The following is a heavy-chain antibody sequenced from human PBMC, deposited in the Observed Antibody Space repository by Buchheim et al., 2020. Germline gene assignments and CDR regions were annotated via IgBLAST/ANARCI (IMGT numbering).Heavy chain of an antibody. D-gene: IGHD6-13*01. V-gene: IGHV1-2*02. CDR3: ARVRVRFYSSSWFFEYDAFDI. Sequence: QVQLVQSGAEVKKPGASVKVSCKASGYTFTGYYMHWVRQAPGQGLEWMGWINPNRGCTNYTQKFQGRVTLTRDTSISTAYLELSRLRSDDTAVYYCARVRVRFYSSSWFFEYDAFDIWGQGT. CDR1: GYTFTGYY. CDR2: INPNRGCT. J-gene: IGHJ3*02.